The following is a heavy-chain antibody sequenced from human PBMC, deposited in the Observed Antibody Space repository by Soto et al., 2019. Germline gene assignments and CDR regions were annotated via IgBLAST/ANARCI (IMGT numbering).Heavy chain of an antibody. D-gene: IGHD3-10*01. CDR3: ARDPSWFGESDYGMGV. J-gene: IGHJ6*02. V-gene: IGHV3-33*01. CDR2: IWYDGSNK. Sequence: QVQLVESGGGVVQPGRSLRLSCAASGFTFSSYGMHWVRQAPGKGLEWVAVIWYDGSNKYYADSVKGRFTISRDNSKNTLYLQMNSLRAEDTAVYYCARDPSWFGESDYGMGVWGQGTTVTVSS. CDR1: GFTFSSYG.